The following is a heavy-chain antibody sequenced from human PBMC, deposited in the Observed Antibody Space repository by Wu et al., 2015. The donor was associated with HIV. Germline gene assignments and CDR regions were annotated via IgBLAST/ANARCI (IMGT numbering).Heavy chain of an antibody. CDR3: ARCPTRPFGGGDCYFDY. CDR2: INPNSGGT. J-gene: IGHJ4*02. D-gene: IGHD2-21*02. Sequence: QVQLVQSGTEVKKPGASVKVSCKASGYTFTGYYIHWVRQAPGQGLEWMTWINPNSGGTNYAQKFQGRVTMTRDTSISTAYMELSRLRSDDTAVYYCARCPTRPFGGGDCYFDYWGQGTLVTVSS. CDR1: GYTFTGYY. V-gene: IGHV1-2*02.